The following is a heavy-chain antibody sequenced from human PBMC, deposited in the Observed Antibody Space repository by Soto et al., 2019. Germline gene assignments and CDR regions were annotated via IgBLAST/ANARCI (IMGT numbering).Heavy chain of an antibody. V-gene: IGHV1-18*01. D-gene: IGHD2-2*03. CDR2: ISPYNGNT. J-gene: IGHJ5*02. CDR3: ARDPGGAAGYDP. Sequence: ASVKVSCKASGYTFTTYGISWVRQAPGQGLEWMGGISPYNGNTNYAQKVQGRVTLTTDTTTSTAYMELRSLTSDDTAVHYWARDPGGAAGYDPSGEGTRVTVSS. CDR1: GYTFTTYG.